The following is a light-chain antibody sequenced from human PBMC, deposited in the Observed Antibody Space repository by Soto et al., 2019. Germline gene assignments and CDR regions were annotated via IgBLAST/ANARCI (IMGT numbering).Light chain of an antibody. J-gene: IGKJ3*01. V-gene: IGKV1-27*01. Sequence: DFQMTQSPYSLSAFVGDRVTITCRASQGVSNYLAWYQHKPGKVPKLLIYATSTLQSGVPSRFSGSGSGTDFTLSISSLQPEDVATYYCQKYNSAPRTFGPGTKVDIK. CDR1: QGVSNY. CDR3: QKYNSAPRT. CDR2: ATS.